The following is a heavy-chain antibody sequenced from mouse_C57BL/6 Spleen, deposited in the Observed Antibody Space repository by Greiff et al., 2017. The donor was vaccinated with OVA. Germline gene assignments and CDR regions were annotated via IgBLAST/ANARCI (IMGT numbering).Heavy chain of an antibody. CDR2: ISSGSSTI. Sequence: EVMLVESGGGLVKPGGSLKLSCAASGFTFSDYGMHWVRQAPEKGLEWVAYISSGSSTIYYADTVKGRFTISRDNAKNTLFLQMTSLRSEDTAMYYCARADYGKVYLDYWGQGTTLTVSS. CDR1: GFTFSDYG. CDR3: ARADYGKVYLDY. J-gene: IGHJ2*01. D-gene: IGHD1-1*01. V-gene: IGHV5-17*01.